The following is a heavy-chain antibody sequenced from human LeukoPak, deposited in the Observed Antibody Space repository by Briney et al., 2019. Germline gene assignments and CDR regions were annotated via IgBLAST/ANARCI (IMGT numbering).Heavy chain of an antibody. Sequence: SVKVSCTASGGTFSTYGISWVRQAPGQGLESMGEIIPIIGKTNYAQKFQGRVTITADKSTNTAYMELSSLRSEDTAVYYCARFDSLSEEEYGMDVWGQGTTLTVSS. V-gene: IGHV1-69*10. D-gene: IGHD3-22*01. J-gene: IGHJ6*02. CDR2: IIPIIGKT. CDR3: ARFDSLSEEEYGMDV. CDR1: GGTFSTYG.